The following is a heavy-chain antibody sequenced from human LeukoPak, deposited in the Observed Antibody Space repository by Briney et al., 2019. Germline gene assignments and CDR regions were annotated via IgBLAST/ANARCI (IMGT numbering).Heavy chain of an antibody. CDR3: ARHMAGGSRWLQLPYFYYGLDV. CDR2: IYIAGTT. Sequence: GGSLRLSCAASGFTVSNNFMSWVRQSPGKGLEWLSVIYIAGTTYYADSVKGRFTISRDSSKNTLYLQMNSLRAEDTAVYYCARHMAGGSRWLQLPYFYYGLDVWGQGTTVAVSS. D-gene: IGHD5-24*01. V-gene: IGHV3-53*01. J-gene: IGHJ6*02. CDR1: GFTVSNNF.